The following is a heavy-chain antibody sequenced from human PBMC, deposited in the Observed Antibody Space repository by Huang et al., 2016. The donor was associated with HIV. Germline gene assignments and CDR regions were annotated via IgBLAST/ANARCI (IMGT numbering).Heavy chain of an antibody. CDR1: GFIFSHYG. J-gene: IGHJ1*01. CDR2: ISNDGSNK. Sequence: QVQLVESGGGVVQPGRSLRLSCSASGFIFSHYGMHWVRQGPGKGLDGVALISNDGSNKYYTDSVKGRFSISRDNAKNTLYLQMNSLRAEDTAVYYCALKGDSSGWEYFRHWGQGTLVTVSS. CDR3: ALKGDSSGWEYFRH. V-gene: IGHV3-30*03. D-gene: IGHD6-19*01.